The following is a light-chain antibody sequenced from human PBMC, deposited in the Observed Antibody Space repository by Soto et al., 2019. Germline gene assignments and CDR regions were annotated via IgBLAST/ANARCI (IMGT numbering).Light chain of an antibody. Sequence: EVVLTQSPGTLSLPPGGRATLSCRASQIDSTTYLAWYQQRPGRAPRLLIYGASTRAPGIPDRFSGSGSGTDFTLTISRLEPEDFAVYYCQHYGSSAMYTFGQGTKLENK. CDR1: QIDSTTY. CDR2: GAS. CDR3: QHYGSSAMYT. J-gene: IGKJ2*01. V-gene: IGKV3-20*01.